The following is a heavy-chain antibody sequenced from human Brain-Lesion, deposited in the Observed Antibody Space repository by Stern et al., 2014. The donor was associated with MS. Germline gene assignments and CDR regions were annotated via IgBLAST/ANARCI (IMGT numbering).Heavy chain of an antibody. D-gene: IGHD2-21*02. CDR1: GLTLSSYW. CDR2: IKQDGSEK. J-gene: IGHJ4*02. CDR3: AADTRAMTVFY. Sequence: VQLVQSGGGLVQPGGSLRLSCAASGLTLSSYWMSWVRQAPGKGLEWVANIKQDGSEKYYVGSVKGRFTISRDNAKNSLFLQMNSLRAEDTAVYYCAADTRAMTVFYWGQGTLVTVSS. V-gene: IGHV3-7*01.